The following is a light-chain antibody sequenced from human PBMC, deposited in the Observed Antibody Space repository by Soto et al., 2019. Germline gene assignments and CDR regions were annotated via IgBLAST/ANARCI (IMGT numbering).Light chain of an antibody. J-gene: IGKJ1*01. Sequence: EIVVTQSPLSLPVILGEPASISCRSSQSLLHSNGFNYLDWYLQRPGQSPQLLIYMASSRASGVPDRFSGSGSGTDFTLTITRVEAEDVGIYYCMQAAQTPWSFGQGTKVDIK. CDR1: QSLLHSNGFNY. CDR2: MAS. CDR3: MQAAQTPWS. V-gene: IGKV2-28*01.